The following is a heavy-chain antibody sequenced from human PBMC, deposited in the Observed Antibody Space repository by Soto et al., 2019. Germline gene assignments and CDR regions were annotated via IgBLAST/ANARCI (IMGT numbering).Heavy chain of an antibody. D-gene: IGHD3-10*01. CDR1: GYTFTSYG. CDR2: ISAYNGNT. Sequence: QVQLVQSGAEVKKPGASVKVSCKASGYTFTSYGISWVRQAPGQGLEWMGWISAYNGNTNYAQKLQGRVTVTTDTSTSTAYMELRSLRSDDTAVYYCARVAITLVRGVSFYYYYGMDVWGQGTTVTVSS. V-gene: IGHV1-18*01. J-gene: IGHJ6*02. CDR3: ARVAITLVRGVSFYYYYGMDV.